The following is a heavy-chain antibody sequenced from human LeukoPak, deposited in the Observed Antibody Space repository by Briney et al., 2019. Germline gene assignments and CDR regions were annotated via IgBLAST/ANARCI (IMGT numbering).Heavy chain of an antibody. CDR1: GFTFSSYS. CDR3: ARDSGYCSSTSCCISD. Sequence: GGSLRLSCAASGFTFSSYSMNWVRQAPGKGLEWVSYISSSSSTIYYADSVKGRFTISRDDAKNSLYLQMNSLRAEDTAVYYCARDSGYCSSTSCCISDWGKGTTDTVSS. D-gene: IGHD2-2*01. V-gene: IGHV3-48*01. CDR2: ISSSSSTI. J-gene: IGHJ6*04.